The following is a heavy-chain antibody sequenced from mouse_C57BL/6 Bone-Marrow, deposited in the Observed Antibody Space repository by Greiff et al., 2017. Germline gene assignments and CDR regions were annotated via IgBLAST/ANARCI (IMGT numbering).Heavy chain of an antibody. J-gene: IGHJ1*03. V-gene: IGHV5-4*01. CDR3: ARERNWDEWYFDV. CDR1: GFTFSSYA. D-gene: IGHD4-1*02. CDR2: ISDGGSYT. Sequence: EVKLMESGGGLVKPGGSLKLSCAASGFTFSSYAMSWVRQTPEQSLEWVATISDGGSYTYYPDNVKGRFTISRDNAKNNLYLQMSHLKSEDTAMYYCARERNWDEWYFDVWGTGTTVTVSA.